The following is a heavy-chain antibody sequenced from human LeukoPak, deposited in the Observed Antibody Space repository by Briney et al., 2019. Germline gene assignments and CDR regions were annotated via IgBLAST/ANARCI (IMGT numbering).Heavy chain of an antibody. CDR2: IFHSGNT. J-gene: IGHJ5*02. CDR3: AREGQQQLVGSAVDNWFDP. D-gene: IGHD6-13*01. V-gene: IGHV4-39*07. Sequence: SETLSLTCTVSGGSISNSFYYWDWIRQPPGKGLEWLGSIFHSGNTYYNPSLQSRVTISVDTSRNQFSLKLSSVTAADTAVYYCAREGQQQLVGSAVDNWFDPWGQGTLVTVSS. CDR1: GGSISNSFYY.